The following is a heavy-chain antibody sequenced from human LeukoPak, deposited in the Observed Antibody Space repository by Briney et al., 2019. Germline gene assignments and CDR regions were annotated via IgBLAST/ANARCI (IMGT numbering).Heavy chain of an antibody. CDR3: ARRGGYKSFDY. Sequence: SETLSLTCAVYGGSFSGYYWSWIRQPPGKGLEWIGEINHSGSTNYNPSLKSRVTISVDTSKNQFSLKLSSVTAADTAVYYCARRGGYKSFDYWGQGTLVTVSS. CDR2: INHSGST. J-gene: IGHJ4*02. V-gene: IGHV4-34*01. D-gene: IGHD5-24*01. CDR1: GGSFSGYY.